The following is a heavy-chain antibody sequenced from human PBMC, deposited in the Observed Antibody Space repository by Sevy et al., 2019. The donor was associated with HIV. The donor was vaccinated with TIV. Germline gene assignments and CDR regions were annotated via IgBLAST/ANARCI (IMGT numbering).Heavy chain of an antibody. D-gene: IGHD2-21*01. V-gene: IGHV3-30*02. CDR1: GFSFSSYG. CDR3: VKEGGGEGGDH. CDR2: IQYDGSNK. J-gene: IGHJ4*02. Sequence: GGSLRLFCAASGFSFSSYGMHWVRQAPGKGLEWMSYIQYDGSNKDYADSVKGRFTISRDNSKNTLYLQMNSLRVEDTAVSYCVKEGGGEGGDHWGQGTLVTVSS.